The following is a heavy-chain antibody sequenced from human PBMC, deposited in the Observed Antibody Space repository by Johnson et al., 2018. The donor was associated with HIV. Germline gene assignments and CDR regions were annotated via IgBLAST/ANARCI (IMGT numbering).Heavy chain of an antibody. CDR2: MWYDGSNK. D-gene: IGHD3/OR15-3a*01. Sequence: QVQLVESGGGVVQPGGSLRLSCAASGFTISNYGMHWVRQAPGKGLEWVAVMWYDGSNKYYADSVKGRFTISRDNSKNTLYLQMNSLRAEDTAVYYCARWTPADAFDIWGQGTMVTVSS. J-gene: IGHJ3*02. CDR1: GFTISNYG. CDR3: ARWTPADAFDI. V-gene: IGHV3-30*19.